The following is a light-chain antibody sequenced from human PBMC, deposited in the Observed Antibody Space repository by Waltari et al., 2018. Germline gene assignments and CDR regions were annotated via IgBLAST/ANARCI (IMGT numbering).Light chain of an antibody. CDR2: RDD. Sequence: QSVMTQPPSASGTPGQTITFPCSGSSSNIGSNSVYWYQQFPGKPPQLLIYRDDQRPSGVPDRISGSKSGTSASLVISGLRSEDEADYYCLAWDDSMSGWVFGGGTKLTVL. CDR3: LAWDDSMSGWV. CDR1: SSNIGSNS. J-gene: IGLJ3*02. V-gene: IGLV1-47*01.